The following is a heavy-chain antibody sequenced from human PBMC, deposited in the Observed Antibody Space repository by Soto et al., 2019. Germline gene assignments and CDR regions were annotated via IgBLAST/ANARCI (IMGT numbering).Heavy chain of an antibody. CDR3: ARPWIQLWSRGDYFDY. D-gene: IGHD5-18*01. CDR2: ISYDGSNK. CDR1: GFTFSSYA. V-gene: IGHV3-30-3*01. Sequence: PGGSLRLSCAASGFTFSSYAMHWVRQAPGKGLEWVAVISYDGSNKYYADSVKGRFTISRDNSNNTLYLQMNSLRAEDTAVYYCARPWIQLWSRGDYFDYWAREPWSPSPQ. J-gene: IGHJ4*02.